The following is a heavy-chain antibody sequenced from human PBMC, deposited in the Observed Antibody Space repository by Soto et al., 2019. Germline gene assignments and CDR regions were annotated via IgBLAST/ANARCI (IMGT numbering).Heavy chain of an antibody. V-gene: IGHV4-39*01. CDR2: IYYSGST. CDR1: GGSISRSSYY. J-gene: IGHJ4*02. Sequence: QLQLQESGPGLVKPSETLSLTCTVSGGSISRSSYYWGWIRQPPGKGLEWIGSIYYSGSTYYNPSLKSRVTISVDTSKNQLSLKLSSVTAADTAVYYCARHDFRGVAYWGQGTLVTVSS. D-gene: IGHD3-10*01. CDR3: ARHDFRGVAY.